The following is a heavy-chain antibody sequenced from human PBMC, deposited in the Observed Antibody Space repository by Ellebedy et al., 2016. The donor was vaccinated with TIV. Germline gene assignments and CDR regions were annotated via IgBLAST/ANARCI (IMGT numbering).Heavy chain of an antibody. Sequence: AASVKVSCKASGYTFTGYYIHWVRQAPGQGLEWMGWINPNSGVTNYAQKFQDWVTMTRDTSITTAYMELSRLKSDDTAVYYCARAPSIVYGSGSHRFAPWGQGTLLTVSS. V-gene: IGHV1-2*04. CDR3: ARAPSIVYGSGSHRFAP. J-gene: IGHJ5*02. CDR2: INPNSGVT. CDR1: GYTFTGYY. D-gene: IGHD3-10*01.